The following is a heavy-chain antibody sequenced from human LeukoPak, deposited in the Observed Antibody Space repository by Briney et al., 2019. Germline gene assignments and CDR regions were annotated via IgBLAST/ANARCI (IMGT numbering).Heavy chain of an antibody. CDR1: GFSLSTSGMR. J-gene: IGHJ4*02. CDR3: ARTQYRSGWYYFDY. V-gene: IGHV2-70*04. Sequence: SGPARVKPTQTLTLTCTFSGFSLSTSGMRVSWIRQPPGKALEWLARIDWDDDKFYSTSLKTRLTISKDTSKNQVVLTMTNMDPVDTATYYCARTQYRSGWYYFDYWGQGTLVTVSS. D-gene: IGHD6-19*01. CDR2: IDWDDDK.